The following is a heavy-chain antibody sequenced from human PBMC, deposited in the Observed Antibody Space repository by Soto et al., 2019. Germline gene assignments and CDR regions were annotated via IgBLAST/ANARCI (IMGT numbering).Heavy chain of an antibody. CDR1: GYTFTSYG. CDR2: ISAYNGNT. V-gene: IGHV1-18*01. J-gene: IGHJ5*02. D-gene: IGHD3-22*01. CDR3: ARVRSGSLNWFDP. Sequence: GASVKVSCKASGYTFTSYGISWVRQAPGQGLEWMGWISAYNGNTNYAQKFQGRVTITTDTSTSTAYMVLSSLRSEDTAVYYCARVRSGSLNWFDPWGQGTLVTVSS.